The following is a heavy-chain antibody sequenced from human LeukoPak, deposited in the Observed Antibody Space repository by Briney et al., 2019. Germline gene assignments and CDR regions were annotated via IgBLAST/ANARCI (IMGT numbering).Heavy chain of an antibody. CDR2: IYWNDDK. CDR1: WFSLTTNGVG. J-gene: IGHJ4*01. V-gene: IGHV2-5*01. CDR3: ARFQATGTYRFNY. Sequence: SGPTLVLPTHTLTPTFTFSWFSLTTNGVGVGWIRQPPGKALEWLAVIYWNDDKHYSPFLKSRLTITKDTSKEQVVLTVTNMDPVDTATYYCARFQATGTYRFNYSGSGTLVTVSS. D-gene: IGHD1-1*01.